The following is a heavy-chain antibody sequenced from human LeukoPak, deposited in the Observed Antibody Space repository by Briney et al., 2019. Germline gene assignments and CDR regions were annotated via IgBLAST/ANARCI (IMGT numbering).Heavy chain of an antibody. CDR1: GYSFTSYW. CDR2: IYPGDSDT. Sequence: HGESLKISCKGSGYSFTSYWIGWVRQMPGKGLEWMGIIYPGDSDTRYSPSFQGQVTISADKSISTAYLQWSSLKASDTAMYYCARPDQELGGYWYFDLWGRGTLVTVSS. V-gene: IGHV5-51*01. J-gene: IGHJ2*01. CDR3: ARPDQELGGYWYFDL. D-gene: IGHD7-27*01.